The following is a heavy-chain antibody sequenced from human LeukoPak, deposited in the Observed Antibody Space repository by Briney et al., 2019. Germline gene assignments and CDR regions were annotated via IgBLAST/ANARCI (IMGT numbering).Heavy chain of an antibody. CDR3: AKSYYDSSGYYYESEYFQH. V-gene: IGHV3-30*18. D-gene: IGHD3-22*01. Sequence: PGGSLRLSCAASGFTFSSYGMHWVRQAPGKGLEWVAVISYDGSNKYYADSVKGRFTISRDNSKNTLYLQMNSLRAEDTAVYYCAKSYYDSSGYYYESEYFQHWGRGTLVTVSS. CDR2: ISYDGSNK. J-gene: IGHJ1*01. CDR1: GFTFSSYG.